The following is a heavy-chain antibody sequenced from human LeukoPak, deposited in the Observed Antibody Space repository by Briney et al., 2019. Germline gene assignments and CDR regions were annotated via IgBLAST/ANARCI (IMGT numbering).Heavy chain of an antibody. CDR2: IKEDGGEK. CDR1: GFTFSSYA. CDR3: ARDRYFGY. Sequence: GGSLRLSCAASGFTFSSYAMSWVRQAPGKGLEWVANIKEDGGEKYSVDSVKGRFTISRDNTKNSLYLQMNSLRDEDTAVYYCARDRYFGYWGQGTLVTVSS. J-gene: IGHJ4*02. V-gene: IGHV3-7*01.